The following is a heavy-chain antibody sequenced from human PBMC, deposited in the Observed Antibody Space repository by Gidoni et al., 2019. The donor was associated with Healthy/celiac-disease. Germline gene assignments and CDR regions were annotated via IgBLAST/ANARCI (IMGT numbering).Heavy chain of an antibody. CDR3: ARDYPFYGYDY. CDR1: DGAISSGDYE. Sequence: QVQLQESGPGLVKPSQTLSLTCTVSDGAISSGDYEWSWIRQPPGKGLEWIWYIYYSGSTYYNPSLKSRFTISVDTSKNQFSLKLSSVTAADTAVYYCARDYPFYGYDYWGQGTLVTVSS. CDR2: IYYSGST. J-gene: IGHJ4*02. D-gene: IGHD5-18*01. V-gene: IGHV4-30-4*01.